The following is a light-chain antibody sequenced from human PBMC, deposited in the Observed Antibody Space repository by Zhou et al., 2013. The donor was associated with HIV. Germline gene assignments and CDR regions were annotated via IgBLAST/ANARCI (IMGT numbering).Light chain of an antibody. CDR1: QSISSY. Sequence: DIQMTQSPSSLSASVGDRVTITCRASQSISSYLNWYQQRPGKAPQLLIYDASRLQTGVPSRFSGSGSGTEFTLTISSLQPEDFATYFCQQSYTTPRTFGGGRRWTS. CDR3: QQSYTTPRT. V-gene: IGKV1-39*01. CDR2: DAS. J-gene: IGKJ4*01.